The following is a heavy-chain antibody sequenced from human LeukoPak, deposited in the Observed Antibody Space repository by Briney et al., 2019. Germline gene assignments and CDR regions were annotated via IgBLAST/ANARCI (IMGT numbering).Heavy chain of an antibody. CDR1: GFTFSDHY. V-gene: IGHV3-72*01. J-gene: IGHJ4*02. CDR2: TRNKANSYTT. CDR3: AREGNCGGDCYSDY. D-gene: IGHD2-21*02. Sequence: GGSLRLSCAASGFTFSDHYMDWVRQAPGKGLEWVGRTRNKANSYTTEYAASVKGRFTISRDDSKNSLYLQMNSLKTEDTAVYYCAREGNCGGDCYSDYWGQGTLVTVSS.